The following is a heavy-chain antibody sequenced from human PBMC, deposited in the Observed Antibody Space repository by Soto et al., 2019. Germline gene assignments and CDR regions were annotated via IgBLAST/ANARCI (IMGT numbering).Heavy chain of an antibody. CDR3: ARSPHSFSPAYYYMDV. CDR1: GGSIISYY. J-gene: IGHJ6*03. D-gene: IGHD3-3*01. Sequence: SETLSLTCTVSGGSIISYYWSWILQPPGKGLEWIGYIYYSGSTNYNPSLKSRVTISVDTSKNQFSLKLSSVTAADTAVYYCARSPHSFSPAYYYMDVWGKGTTVTVSS. CDR2: IYYSGST. V-gene: IGHV4-59*08.